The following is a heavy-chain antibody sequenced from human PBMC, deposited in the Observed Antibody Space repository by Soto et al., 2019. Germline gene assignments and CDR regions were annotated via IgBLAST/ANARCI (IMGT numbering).Heavy chain of an antibody. Sequence: GGSLRLSCAASGFTIRNNYMSWVRLPPGKGLEWVSVIYSGGTTMHADSVRGRFTISRDTSKNILYLDMNSLRVEDTATYFCARAAYQTDYFDSWGQGALVTVSS. CDR1: GFTIRNNY. CDR2: IYSGGTT. D-gene: IGHD2-2*01. J-gene: IGHJ4*02. V-gene: IGHV3-66*01. CDR3: ARAAYQTDYFDS.